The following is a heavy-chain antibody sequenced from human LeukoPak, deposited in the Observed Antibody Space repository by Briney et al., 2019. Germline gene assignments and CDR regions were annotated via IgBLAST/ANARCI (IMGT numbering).Heavy chain of an antibody. CDR2: IYYSGST. J-gene: IGHJ2*01. CDR1: GGSFSGYY. V-gene: IGHV4-59*01. CDR3: ARDGNFQNGSGWYGLWYFDL. D-gene: IGHD6-19*01. Sequence: SETLSLTCAVYGGSFSGYYWSWIRQPPGKGLEWIGYIYYSGSTNYNPSLKSRVTISVDTSKNQFSLKLSSVTAADTAVYYCARDGNFQNGSGWYGLWYFDLWGRGTLVTVSS.